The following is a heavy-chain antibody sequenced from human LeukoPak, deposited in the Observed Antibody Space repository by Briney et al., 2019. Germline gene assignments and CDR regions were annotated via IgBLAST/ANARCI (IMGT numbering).Heavy chain of an antibody. Sequence: GGSLRLSCAASGFTFSSYSMNWVRQAPGKGLEWVSSISSSSSYIYYADSVKGRFTISRDNAKKSLYVQMDSLRAEDTAVYYCASHANSGRHVDQWGQGTLVTVSS. CDR2: ISSSSSYI. D-gene: IGHD3-10*01. CDR3: ASHANSGRHVDQ. CDR1: GFTFSSYS. J-gene: IGHJ4*02. V-gene: IGHV3-21*04.